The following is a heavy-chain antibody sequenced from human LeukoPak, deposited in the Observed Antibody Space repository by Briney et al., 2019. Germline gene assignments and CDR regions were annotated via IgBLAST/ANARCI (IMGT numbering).Heavy chain of an antibody. CDR2: ISLSGVT. Sequence: SETLSLTCGVSGGSISSTNWWSWVRQPPGQGLEWIGEISLSGVTNYNPSLKRRVTMSLDRSKNHLSLTLTSVTAADTAVYYCSRESGAFSPFGYWGQGTLVTVSS. D-gene: IGHD1-26*01. V-gene: IGHV4-4*02. J-gene: IGHJ4*02. CDR1: GGSISSTNW. CDR3: SRESGAFSPFGY.